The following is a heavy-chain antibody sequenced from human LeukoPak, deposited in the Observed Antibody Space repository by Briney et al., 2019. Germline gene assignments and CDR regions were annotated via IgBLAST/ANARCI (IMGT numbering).Heavy chain of an antibody. Sequence: GASPKLSCKPSGYTFTGYYMHWVPQAPGPGVEWMGWINPNSGGTNYAQKFQGRVTMTRDTSISTAYMELSRLRSDDTAVYYCARGGSYYLTPIDYWGQGTLVTVSS. CDR2: INPNSGGT. J-gene: IGHJ4*02. CDR1: GYTFTGYY. V-gene: IGHV1-2*02. D-gene: IGHD3-10*01. CDR3: ARGGSYYLTPIDY.